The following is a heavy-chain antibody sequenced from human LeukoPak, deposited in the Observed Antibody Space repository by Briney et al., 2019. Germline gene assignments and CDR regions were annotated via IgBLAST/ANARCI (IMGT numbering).Heavy chain of an antibody. D-gene: IGHD5-24*01. Sequence: GGSLRLSCAASGFTFSSYEMNWVRQAPGKGLEWVSYISSSGSTIYYADSVKGRFTISRDNAKNSLYLQMNSLRAEDTAVYYCARVGDGYNYCGFGSYYYMDVWGKGTTVTISS. CDR1: GFTFSSYE. V-gene: IGHV3-48*03. CDR3: ARVGDGYNYCGFGSYYYMDV. CDR2: ISSSGSTI. J-gene: IGHJ6*03.